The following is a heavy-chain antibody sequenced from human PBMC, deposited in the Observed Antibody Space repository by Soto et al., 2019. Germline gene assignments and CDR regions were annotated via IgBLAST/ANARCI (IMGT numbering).Heavy chain of an antibody. Sequence: PGGSLRLSCAASGFTFSSYAMAWVRQAPGKGLEWVSAISGSGGSTYYADSVKGRFTISRDNSKNTLYLQMNSLRAEDTAVYYCAKVGGLDYYYGMDVWGQGTTVTVSS. CDR2: ISGSGGST. J-gene: IGHJ6*02. CDR1: GFTFSSYA. V-gene: IGHV3-23*01. CDR3: AKVGGLDYYYGMDV. D-gene: IGHD1-26*01.